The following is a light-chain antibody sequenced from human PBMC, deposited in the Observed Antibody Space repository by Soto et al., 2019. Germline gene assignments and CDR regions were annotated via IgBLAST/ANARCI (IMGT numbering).Light chain of an antibody. J-gene: IGLJ1*01. V-gene: IGLV1-51*01. Sequence: QAVMTQPPSVSAAPGQRVTISCSGSSSNIGGNSVSWYQQLPGTAPKLLIYDDDNRPSGIPDRFSGAKYGTSATLGITGFQTGDEADYYCGSWDSSLSAYVFGTGTKVTVL. CDR1: SSNIGGNS. CDR2: DDD. CDR3: GSWDSSLSAYV.